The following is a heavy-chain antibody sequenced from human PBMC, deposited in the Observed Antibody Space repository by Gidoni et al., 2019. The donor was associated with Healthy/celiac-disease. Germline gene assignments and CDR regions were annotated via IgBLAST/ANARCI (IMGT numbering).Heavy chain of an antibody. CDR1: GGSFSGYY. V-gene: IGHV4-34*01. CDR2: INHSGST. D-gene: IGHD1-26*01. CDR3: ARGLGVGATGPLDY. Sequence: QVQLQQWCAGLLKPSETLSLPCAVYGGSFSGYYWSWIRQPPGKGLEWIGEINHSGSTNDNPSLKSRVTIAVDTSKNQFSLKLSSVTAADTAVYYCARGLGVGATGPLDYWGQGTLVTVSS. J-gene: IGHJ4*02.